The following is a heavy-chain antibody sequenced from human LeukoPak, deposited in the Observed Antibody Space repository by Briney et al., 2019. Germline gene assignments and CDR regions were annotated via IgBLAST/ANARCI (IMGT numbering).Heavy chain of an antibody. Sequence: PGGSLRLSCAASGFTFSSYAMSWVRQAPGKGLEWVSAISGSGGSTYYADSVKGRFTISRDKSKNTLYLQMNSLRAEDTAVYYCARAVDFWSGYPQPNWFDPWDQGTLVTVSS. J-gene: IGHJ5*02. D-gene: IGHD3-3*01. CDR3: ARAVDFWSGYPQPNWFDP. CDR2: ISGSGGST. CDR1: GFTFSSYA. V-gene: IGHV3-23*01.